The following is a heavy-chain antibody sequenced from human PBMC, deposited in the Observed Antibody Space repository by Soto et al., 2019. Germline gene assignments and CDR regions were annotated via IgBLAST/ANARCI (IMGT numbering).Heavy chain of an antibody. D-gene: IGHD6-19*01. Sequence: EVQLVESGGGLVKPGGSLRLSCAASGFTFSSYSMNWVRQAPGKGLEWVSSISSSSSYIYYADSVKGRFTISRDNAKNSLYLQMNSLRAEDTAVYYCARDGPTGLEAVAGTAFDYWGQGTLVTVSS. CDR2: ISSSSSYI. J-gene: IGHJ4*02. V-gene: IGHV3-21*01. CDR1: GFTFSSYS. CDR3: ARDGPTGLEAVAGTAFDY.